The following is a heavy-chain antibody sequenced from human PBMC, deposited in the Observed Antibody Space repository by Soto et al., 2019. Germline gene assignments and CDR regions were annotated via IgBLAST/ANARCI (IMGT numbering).Heavy chain of an antibody. D-gene: IGHD6-13*01. Sequence: QVQLVESGGGVVQPGRSLRLSCAASGFTFSSYGMHWVRQAPGKGLVWVAVIWYDGSNKYYADSVKGRFTISRDNSKNTRYLQRNSRRAEDTAVYYCASDGEYSSSWYHYSYGMDVWGQGTTVTVSS. CDR3: ASDGEYSSSWYHYSYGMDV. V-gene: IGHV3-33*01. CDR1: GFTFSSYG. CDR2: IWYDGSNK. J-gene: IGHJ6*02.